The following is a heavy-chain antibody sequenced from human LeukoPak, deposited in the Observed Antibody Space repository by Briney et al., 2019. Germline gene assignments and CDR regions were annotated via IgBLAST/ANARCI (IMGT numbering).Heavy chain of an antibody. Sequence: GGSLRLSCAASGFTFSSYWMSWVRQAPGKGLEWVANIKQDGSEKYYVDSVKGRFTISRDNAKNSLYLQMNILRAEDTAVYYCARSLRLYYYDTSGPDAFDIWGQGTMVTVSS. D-gene: IGHD3-22*01. CDR1: GFTFSSYW. CDR2: IKQDGSEK. J-gene: IGHJ3*02. V-gene: IGHV3-7*01. CDR3: ARSLRLYYYDTSGPDAFDI.